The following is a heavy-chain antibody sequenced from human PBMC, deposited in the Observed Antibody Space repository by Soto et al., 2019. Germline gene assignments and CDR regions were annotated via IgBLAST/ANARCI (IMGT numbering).Heavy chain of an antibody. CDR2: IYYRGNT. CDR3: ARLEGLATISYYFDY. CDR1: GDSINSDNYY. V-gene: IGHV4-39*01. Sequence: QLQLQESGPGLVKPSETLSLTCSVSGDSINSDNYYWGWIRQPPGKGLEWIGSIYYRGNTYYNPSLNTRVTISLDQSKSQFSLKLNSVTAADSAVYFCARLEGLATISYYFDYWGQGTLVTVSS. J-gene: IGHJ4*02. D-gene: IGHD3-9*01.